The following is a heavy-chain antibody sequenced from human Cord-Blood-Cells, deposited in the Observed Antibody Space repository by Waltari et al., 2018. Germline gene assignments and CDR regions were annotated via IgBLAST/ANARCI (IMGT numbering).Heavy chain of an antibody. CDR3: AKDRDESSSYYFQH. J-gene: IGHJ1*01. Sequence: QVQLVESGGGVVQPGRSLRLSCADSGFTFSSYGMHWVRQAPGKGLGWVAVISYDGSNKYYADSVKGRFTISRDNSKNTLYLQMNSLRAEDTAVYYCAKDRDESSSYYFQHWGQGTLVTVSS. V-gene: IGHV3-30*18. D-gene: IGHD6-6*01. CDR1: GFTFSSYG. CDR2: ISYDGSNK.